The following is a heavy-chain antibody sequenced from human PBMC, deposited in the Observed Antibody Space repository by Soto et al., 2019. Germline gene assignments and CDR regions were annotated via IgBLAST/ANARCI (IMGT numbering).Heavy chain of an antibody. V-gene: IGHV3-13*01. CDR3: ARGGWLDAFDI. CDR1: GFTFSSYD. Sequence: PGGSLRLSCSASGFTFSSYDMHWVRQATGKGLEWVSAIGTAGDTYYPGSVKGRFTISRENAKNSLYLQMNSLRAEDTAVYYCARGGWLDAFDIWGQGTMVTVSS. CDR2: IGTAGDT. J-gene: IGHJ3*02. D-gene: IGHD6-19*01.